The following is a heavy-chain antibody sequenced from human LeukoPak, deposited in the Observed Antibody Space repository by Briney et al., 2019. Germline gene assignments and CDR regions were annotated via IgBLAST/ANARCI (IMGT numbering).Heavy chain of an antibody. CDR3: ARYRRGNWFDP. CDR2: IKQDGSEK. V-gene: IGHV3-7*01. Sequence: GGSLRLSCAASGFTFSSYGMHWVRQAPGKGLEWVANIKQDGSEKYYVDSVKGRFTISRDNAKNSLYLQMNSLRAEDTAVYYCARYRRGNWFDPWGQGTLVTVSS. J-gene: IGHJ5*02. D-gene: IGHD3-10*01. CDR1: GFTFSSYG.